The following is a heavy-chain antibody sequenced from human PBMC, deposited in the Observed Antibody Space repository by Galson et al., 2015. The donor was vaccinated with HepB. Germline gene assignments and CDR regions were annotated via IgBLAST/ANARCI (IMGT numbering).Heavy chain of an antibody. D-gene: IGHD3-22*01. CDR2: IYWDDDK. CDR1: GFSLSTSGVG. V-gene: IGHV2-5*02. J-gene: IGHJ4*02. CDR3: AHRRLDNYFDTWEFDY. Sequence: PALVKPTQTLTLTCTFSGFSLSTSGVGVGWIRQPPGKALEWLALIYWDDDKRYSPSLKSRPTITKDTSKNQVVLTMTNMDPVDTATYYCAHRRLDNYFDTWEFDYWGQGTLVTVSS.